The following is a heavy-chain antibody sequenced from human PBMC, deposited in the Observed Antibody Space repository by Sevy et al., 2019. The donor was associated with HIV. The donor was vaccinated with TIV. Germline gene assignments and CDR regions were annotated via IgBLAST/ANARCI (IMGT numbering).Heavy chain of an antibody. D-gene: IGHD3-10*01. J-gene: IGHJ1*01. Sequence: PSETLSLTCTVSGGSISIYYWSWIRQPPGKGLEWIGYIYYSGSTNYNPSLKSRVTMSVDTSKNQFSLKLRSVTAADTAVYYCARGSMVREDSKYFQDWGQGALVTVSS. CDR1: GGSISIYY. CDR3: ARGSMVREDSKYFQD. CDR2: IYYSGST. V-gene: IGHV4-59*13.